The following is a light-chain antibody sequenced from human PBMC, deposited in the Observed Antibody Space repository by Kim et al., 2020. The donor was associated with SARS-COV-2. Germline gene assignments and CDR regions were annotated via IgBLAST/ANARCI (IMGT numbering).Light chain of an antibody. J-gene: IGKJ1*01. CDR1: QSISMW. V-gene: IGKV1-5*01. CDR2: DAS. CDR3: QQYKTYS. Sequence: QMTQSPSTLSASVGDTVIITCRASQSISMWLAWYQQKPGKAPKLLIYDASNLESGVPSRFSGSGSGTDFTLTISSLQPDDFATYYCQQYKTYSFGQGTKVDIK.